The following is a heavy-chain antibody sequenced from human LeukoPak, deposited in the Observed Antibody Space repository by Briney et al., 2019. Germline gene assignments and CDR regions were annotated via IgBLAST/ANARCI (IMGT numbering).Heavy chain of an antibody. J-gene: IGHJ3*01. V-gene: IGHV3-21*01. CDR3: ARDREMGTIRNGFDV. D-gene: IGHD5-24*01. CDR2: ISTSRSYI. Sequence: GGSLRLSCAASGFTFSVYSMNWVRQAPGKGLEWVSSISTSRSYIYYPASVKGRFNVSRDNAKNSLFLQMNSLRAEDTALYYCARDREMGTIRNGFDVWGQGTIVSVSS. CDR1: GFTFSVYS.